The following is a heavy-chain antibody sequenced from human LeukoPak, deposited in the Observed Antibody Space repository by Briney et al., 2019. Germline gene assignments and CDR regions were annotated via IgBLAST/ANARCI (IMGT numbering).Heavy chain of an antibody. CDR3: AKELDTMFFDY. V-gene: IGHV3-43*01. Sequence: GGSLRLSCSTSGFNFDRYTIHWVRQAPGKGLEWVSLAGWAGGTTFYSDSVRGRFTISRDSGRKSVYLQMNSLTTDDTAFYFCAKELDTMFFDYWGQGALVTVSS. J-gene: IGHJ4*02. CDR1: GFNFDRYT. CDR2: AGWAGGTT. D-gene: IGHD3-10*02.